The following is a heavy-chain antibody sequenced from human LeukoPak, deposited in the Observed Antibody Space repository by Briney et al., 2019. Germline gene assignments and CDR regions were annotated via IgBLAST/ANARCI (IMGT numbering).Heavy chain of an antibody. V-gene: IGHV3-53*01. CDR2: IYSGGNT. D-gene: IGHD6-13*01. J-gene: IGHJ5*02. CDR1: GFTVSNNY. Sequence: GGSLRLSCAASGFTVSNNYMSWVRQAPGKGLEWVSVIYSGGNTYYADSVKGRFTISRDNSKNTLYLHMNSLRAEDTAVYYCTRDAGVAAAGTGWFDPWGQGTLVTVSS. CDR3: TRDAGVAAAGTGWFDP.